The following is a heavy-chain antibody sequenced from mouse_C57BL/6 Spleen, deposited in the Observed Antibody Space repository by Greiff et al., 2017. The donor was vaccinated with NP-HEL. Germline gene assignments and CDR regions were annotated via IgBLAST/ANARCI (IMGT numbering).Heavy chain of an antibody. Sequence: EVKLMESGGDLVKPGGSLKLSCAASGFTFSSYGMSWVRQTPDKRLEWVATISSGGSYTYYPDSVKGRFTISRDNAKNTLYLQMSSLKSEDTAMYYCARQITTVVAPHWYFDVWGTGTTVTVSS. D-gene: IGHD1-1*01. V-gene: IGHV5-6*01. CDR3: ARQITTVVAPHWYFDV. J-gene: IGHJ1*03. CDR1: GFTFSSYG. CDR2: ISSGGSYT.